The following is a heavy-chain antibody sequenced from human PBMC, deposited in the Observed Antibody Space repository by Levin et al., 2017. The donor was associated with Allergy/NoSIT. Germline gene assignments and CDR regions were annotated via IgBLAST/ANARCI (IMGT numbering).Heavy chain of an antibody. CDR3: AIWYGSGSCYKADFDY. Sequence: GGSLRLSCAASGFTFSSYAMSWVRQAPGKGLEWVSAISGSGGSTYYADSVKGRFTISRDNSKNTLYLQMNSLRAEDTAVYYCAIWYGSGSCYKADFDYWGQGTLVTVSS. CDR2: ISGSGGST. CDR1: GFTFSSYA. D-gene: IGHD3-10*01. V-gene: IGHV3-23*01. J-gene: IGHJ4*02.